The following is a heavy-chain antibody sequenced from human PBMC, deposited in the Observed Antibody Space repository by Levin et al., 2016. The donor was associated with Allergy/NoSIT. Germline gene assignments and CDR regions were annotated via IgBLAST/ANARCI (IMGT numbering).Heavy chain of an antibody. CDR2: IWYDGSNK. V-gene: IGHV3-33*01. J-gene: IGHJ4*02. D-gene: IGHD6-13*01. Sequence: GESLKISCAASGFTFSSYGMHWVRQAPGKGLEWVAVIWYDGSNKYYADSVKGRFTISRDNSKNTLYPQMNSLRAEDTAVYYCARDLTPIAAAGNGLDYWGQGTLVTVSS. CDR1: GFTFSSYG. CDR3: ARDLTPIAAAGNGLDY.